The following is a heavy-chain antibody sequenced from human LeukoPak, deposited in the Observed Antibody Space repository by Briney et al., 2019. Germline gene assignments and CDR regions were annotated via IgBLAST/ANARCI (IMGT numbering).Heavy chain of an antibody. CDR2: IHHSGST. CDR1: GYSISSGYY. V-gene: IGHV4-38-2*02. CDR3: AREVGYGDYSDS. J-gene: IGHJ4*02. Sequence: SETLSLTCIVSGYSISSGYYWGWIRQPPGKGLEWIGNIHHSGSTYYNPSLKSRVTISVDTSKNQFSLKLSSVTAADTAVYYCAREVGYGDYSDSWGQGTLVTVSS. D-gene: IGHD4-17*01.